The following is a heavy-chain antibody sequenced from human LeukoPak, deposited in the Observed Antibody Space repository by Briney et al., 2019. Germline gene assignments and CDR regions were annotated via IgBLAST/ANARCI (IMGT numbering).Heavy chain of an antibody. CDR1: GYTFTSYG. Sequence: GASVKVSCKASGYTFTSYGISWVRQAPGQGLEWVGWISAYNGNTNYAQKLQGRVTMTTDTSTSTAYMELRSLRSDDTAVYYCARVQGSFYGPPWYFDLWGRGTLVTVSS. D-gene: IGHD2/OR15-2a*01. V-gene: IGHV1-18*01. CDR3: ARVQGSFYGPPWYFDL. J-gene: IGHJ2*01. CDR2: ISAYNGNT.